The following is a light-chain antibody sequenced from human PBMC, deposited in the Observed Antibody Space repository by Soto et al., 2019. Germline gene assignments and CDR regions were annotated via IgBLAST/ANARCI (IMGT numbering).Light chain of an antibody. CDR1: SSDVGNYNR. Sequence: QSALTQPPSVSGSPGQSVTISCTGTSSDVGNYNRVSWYQQPPGTAPKLIIYDVSKRPSGVPDRFSGSKSGNTASLTISGLQAEDEADYYCCSYAGSYTPDVFGTGTKLTVL. J-gene: IGLJ1*01. CDR3: CSYAGSYTPDV. V-gene: IGLV2-11*01. CDR2: DVS.